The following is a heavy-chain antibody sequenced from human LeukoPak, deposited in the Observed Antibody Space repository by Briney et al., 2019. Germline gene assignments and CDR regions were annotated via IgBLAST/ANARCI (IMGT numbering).Heavy chain of an antibody. Sequence: PGGSLRLSCAASGFTFSMYAMSWVRQAPGKGLKWVSVISVDGGGTYYADSAKGRFTISRDNSKRTLYLQMTSLRAEDTAVYYCAKDSVGVAGPDYWGQGSLVTVSS. CDR2: ISVDGGGT. J-gene: IGHJ4*02. D-gene: IGHD6-19*01. CDR3: AKDSVGVAGPDY. CDR1: GFTFSMYA. V-gene: IGHV3-23*01.